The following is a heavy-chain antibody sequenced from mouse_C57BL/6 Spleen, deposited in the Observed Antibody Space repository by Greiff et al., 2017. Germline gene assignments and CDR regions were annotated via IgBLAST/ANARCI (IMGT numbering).Heavy chain of an antibody. CDR1: GYTFTSYW. CDR3: ARSTTGVATDAMDY. CDR2: IHPNSGST. V-gene: IGHV1-64*01. D-gene: IGHD1-1*01. Sequence: QVQLQQPGAELVKPGASVKLSCKASGYTFTSYWMHWVKQRPGQGLEWIGMIHPNSGSTNYNEKFKSKATLTVDKASSTAYMQLSSLTSEDSAVYYCARSTTGVATDAMDYWGQGTSVTVSS. J-gene: IGHJ4*01.